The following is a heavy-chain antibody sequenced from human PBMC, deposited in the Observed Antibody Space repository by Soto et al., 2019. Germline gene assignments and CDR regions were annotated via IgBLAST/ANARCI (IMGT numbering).Heavy chain of an antibody. CDR1: GGTFSSYA. CDR3: ARSQGGSSSLDIYYYYYYGMDV. J-gene: IGHJ6*02. V-gene: IGHV1-69*01. CDR2: IITIFGTA. D-gene: IGHD2-15*01. Sequence: QVQLVQSGAEVKKPGSSVKVSCKAPGGTFSSYAISLVRQAPGQGLEWMGGIITIFGTANYAQKFQCRVTITADESTSTGYMELSSLRSEDTAVYYCARSQGGSSSLDIYYYYYYGMDVWGQGTTVTVSS.